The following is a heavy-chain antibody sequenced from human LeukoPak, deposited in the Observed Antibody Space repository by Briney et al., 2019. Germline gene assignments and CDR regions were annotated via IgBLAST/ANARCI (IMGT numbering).Heavy chain of an antibody. CDR2: IIPIFGTA. V-gene: IGHV1-69*05. CDR1: GGTFSSYA. Sequence: GASVKVSCKASGGTFSSYAISWVRQAPGQGLEWMGGIIPIFGTATYAQKFQGRVTITTDESTSTAYMELSSLRSEDTAVYYCARSDYFDSNYYFDYWGQGTLVTVSS. J-gene: IGHJ4*02. CDR3: ARSDYFDSNYYFDY. D-gene: IGHD3-22*01.